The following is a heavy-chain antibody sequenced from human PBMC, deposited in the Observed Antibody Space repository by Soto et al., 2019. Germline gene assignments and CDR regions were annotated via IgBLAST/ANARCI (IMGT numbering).Heavy chain of an antibody. CDR2: IYKSATT. CDR1: GDSISTVDYF. CDR3: ARGRYCLTGRCFPNWFDS. J-gene: IGHJ5*01. D-gene: IGHD2-15*01. Sequence: QVQLLESGPGLVKPSQTLSLTCSVSGDSISTVDYFWAWVRQPPGQALEYIGYIYKSATTYYNPSFASRVAISLDTSQSQFSLNVTSLTAADTAVYFCARGRYCLTGRCFPNWFDSWGQGTLVTVSS. V-gene: IGHV4-30-4*01.